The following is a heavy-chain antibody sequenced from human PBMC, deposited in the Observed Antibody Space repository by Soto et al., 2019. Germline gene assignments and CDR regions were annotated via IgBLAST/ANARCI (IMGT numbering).Heavy chain of an antibody. D-gene: IGHD2-2*01. Sequence: EVKVVESGGGLVKPGESLRLSCAASGFTFSKAWMNWVRQAPGKGLEWVGRVKGKGDGGTTDYAAPVSGRFIVSRDDSNNTLYLHMYSLKTEDTAVYYCATSFSYQLDYWGQGTLVTVSS. V-gene: IGHV3-15*07. CDR2: VKGKGDGGTT. CDR3: ATSFSYQLDY. J-gene: IGHJ4*02. CDR1: GFTFSKAW.